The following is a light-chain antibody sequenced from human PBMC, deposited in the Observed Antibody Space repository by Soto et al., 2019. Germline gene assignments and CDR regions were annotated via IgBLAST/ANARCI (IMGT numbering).Light chain of an antibody. CDR1: QSSSSY. Sequence: DIQMTQSPSTLSASVGDRVTITCRASQSSSSYLNWYQQKPGKAPKRLIYAASSLQSGVPSRFSGSGSGTDFTLTISSLQPEDFATYYCQQSYSTPLTFGGGTKVDIK. CDR2: AAS. V-gene: IGKV1-39*01. CDR3: QQSYSTPLT. J-gene: IGKJ4*01.